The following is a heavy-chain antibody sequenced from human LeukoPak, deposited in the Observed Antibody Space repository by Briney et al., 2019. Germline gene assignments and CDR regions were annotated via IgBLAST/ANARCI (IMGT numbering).Heavy chain of an antibody. CDR2: ISSNGGSR. V-gene: IGHV3-64*01. CDR3: ARVLWFGGIYYFDY. D-gene: IGHD3-10*01. J-gene: IGHJ4*02. CDR1: GFTFNNYA. Sequence: GGSLRLSCAASGFTFNNYAMHWVRQAPGKGLEYVSGISSNGGSRYYANSVKGRFTISRDNSKNTLYLQMGSLRAEDTAVYYCARVLWFGGIYYFDYWGQGTLVTVSS.